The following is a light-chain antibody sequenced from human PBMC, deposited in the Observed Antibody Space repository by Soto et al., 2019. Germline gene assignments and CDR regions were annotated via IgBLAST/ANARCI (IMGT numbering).Light chain of an antibody. J-gene: IGKJ4*01. Sequence: QMETSPSSVSASVGVRVTITCRASQDISNWLAWYQQKPGKAPKLLIYAASTLESGVPSRFSGSGSGTDFTLTISSLQPEDFATYYCQQPKSLSRAFGGGTKVDI. CDR1: QDISNW. CDR2: AAS. CDR3: QQPKSLSRA. V-gene: IGKV1-12*01.